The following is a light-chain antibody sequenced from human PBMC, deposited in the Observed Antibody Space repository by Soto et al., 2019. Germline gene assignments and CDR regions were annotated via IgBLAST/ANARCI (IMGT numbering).Light chain of an antibody. Sequence: QSVLTQPSSASGTPGQTVTISCSGTSSNIGTNTVNWYRQVPGTAPKLLIFNDNVRPSGVPGRFSGSMSGTSASLAISGLQSEDEADYYCAAWDGSLNVVLLGGGTKVTVL. J-gene: IGLJ2*01. CDR3: AAWDGSLNVVL. V-gene: IGLV1-44*01. CDR2: NDN. CDR1: SSNIGTNT.